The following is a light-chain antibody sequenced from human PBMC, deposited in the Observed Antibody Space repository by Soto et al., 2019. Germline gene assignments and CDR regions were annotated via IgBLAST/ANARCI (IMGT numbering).Light chain of an antibody. CDR2: SNS. Sequence: QSVLTQPPSVSGAPGQRVTISCTGSSSNIGAGYGVHWYQQLPGTAPKLLIYSNSNRPSGVPDRFSVSKTGTPASLAITGLPGEDEAHYYSQAYNTSLSGSVFGGGTQLTVL. V-gene: IGLV1-40*01. CDR1: SSNIGAGYG. J-gene: IGLJ2*01. CDR3: QAYNTSLSGSV.